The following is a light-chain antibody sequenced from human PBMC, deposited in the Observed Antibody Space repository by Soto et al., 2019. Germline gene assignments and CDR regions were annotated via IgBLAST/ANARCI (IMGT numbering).Light chain of an antibody. CDR3: QQRSNWPLT. CDR1: QSVSSY. J-gene: IGKJ5*01. Sequence: ELVLTPSPATLSLSPVERATLSCRASQSVSSYLAWYQQKPGQAPRLLIYGASNRATGIPARFSGSGSGTDFTLTISRLEPEDFAVYYGQQRSNWPLTFGQGTRLEIK. CDR2: GAS. V-gene: IGKV3-11*01.